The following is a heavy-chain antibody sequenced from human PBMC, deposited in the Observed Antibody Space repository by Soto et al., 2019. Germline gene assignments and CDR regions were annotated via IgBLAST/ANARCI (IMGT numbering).Heavy chain of an antibody. V-gene: IGHV3-33*03. Sequence: GGSLRLSCAASGFPFSSYGMHWVRQAPGKGLDWVGVIWYDGSNKDYAESVKGRFTISRDNSKNMLYLQMNSLRADDTAVYYCANSIIWGQGTLVTVSS. CDR1: GFPFSSYG. CDR3: ANSII. J-gene: IGHJ4*02. CDR2: IWYDGSNK.